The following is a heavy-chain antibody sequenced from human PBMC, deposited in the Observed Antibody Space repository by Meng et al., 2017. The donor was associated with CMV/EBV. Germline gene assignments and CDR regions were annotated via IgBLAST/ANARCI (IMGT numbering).Heavy chain of an antibody. D-gene: IGHD3-16*01. V-gene: IGHV4-34*01. Sequence: GSLRLSCAVYGGSFSGYYWSWIRQPPGKGLEWIGGINHSGSTNYNPSLKSRVTISVDTSKNQFSLKLSSVTAADTAVYYCFGSFTYYYGMDVWGQGTTVTVSS. CDR2: INHSGST. CDR1: GGSFSGYY. CDR3: FGSFTYYYGMDV. J-gene: IGHJ6*02.